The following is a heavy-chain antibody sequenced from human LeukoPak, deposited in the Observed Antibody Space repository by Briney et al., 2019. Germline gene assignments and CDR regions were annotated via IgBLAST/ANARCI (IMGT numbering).Heavy chain of an antibody. CDR3: AKDRDSSSWNNFDY. CDR1: GFTYSSYA. Sequence: PGGSLRLSCAASGFTYSSYAISWVRQAPGKGLEWVSGVSGSGGSTHYADSVKGRFTISRDNSKNTLYLQMNSPRAEDTAVYYCAKDRDSSSWNNFDYWGQRTLVTVSS. V-gene: IGHV3-23*01. CDR2: VSGSGGST. D-gene: IGHD6-13*01. J-gene: IGHJ4*02.